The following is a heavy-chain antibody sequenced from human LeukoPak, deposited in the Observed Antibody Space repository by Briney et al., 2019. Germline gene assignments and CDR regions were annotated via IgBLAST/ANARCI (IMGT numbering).Heavy chain of an antibody. CDR2: IYYSGST. V-gene: IGHV4-59*01. Sequence: SETLSLTCTVSGGSISSYYWSWIRQPPGKGLEWIGYIYYSGSTNYNPSLKSRVTISVDTSKNQFSLKLSSVTAADTAVYYCARDMLPYPSGYSGYDAELQLNWFDPWGQGTLVTVSS. J-gene: IGHJ5*02. CDR1: GGSISSYY. D-gene: IGHD5-12*01. CDR3: ARDMLPYPSGYSGYDAELQLNWFDP.